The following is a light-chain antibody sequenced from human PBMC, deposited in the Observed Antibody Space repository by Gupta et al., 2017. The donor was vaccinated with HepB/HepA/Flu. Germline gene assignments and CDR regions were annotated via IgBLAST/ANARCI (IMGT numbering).Light chain of an antibody. J-gene: IGKJ1*01. CDR3: QQYGT. CDR2: KAS. Sequence: DIQMTQSPSTLSASVGDTVTITRRASQSISSWLAWYQQKPGKDRKLLIYKASTLESGVTSRFSGGGYGTEFTRPNSSLKPDDCETYYCQQYGTFGQGTKVEI. CDR1: QSISSW. V-gene: IGKV1-5*03.